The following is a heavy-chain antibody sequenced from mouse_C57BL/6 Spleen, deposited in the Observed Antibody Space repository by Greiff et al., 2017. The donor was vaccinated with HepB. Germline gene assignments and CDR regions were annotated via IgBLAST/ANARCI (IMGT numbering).Heavy chain of an antibody. J-gene: IGHJ2*01. CDR2: ISYDGSN. D-gene: IGHD1-1*01. V-gene: IGHV3-6*01. CDR1: GYSITSGYY. Sequence: VQLKESGPGLVKPSQSLSLTCSVTGYSITSGYYCNWIRQFPGNKLEWMGYISYDGSNNYNPSLKNRISITRDTSKNQFFLKLNSVTTEDTATYYCAREKNYYGSSYDFDYWGQGTTLTVSS. CDR3: AREKNYYGSSYDFDY.